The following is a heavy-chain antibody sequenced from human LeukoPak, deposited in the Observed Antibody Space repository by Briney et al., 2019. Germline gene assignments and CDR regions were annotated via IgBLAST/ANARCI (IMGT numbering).Heavy chain of an antibody. V-gene: IGHV3-21*01. Sequence: GGSLRLSCAASGFTFSSYSMNCGREGPGKGLEWGSSISSSSSYIYYADSVKGRFTISRDNAKNSLYLQMNSLRAEDTALYYCARDGRAAAGTRILYFDYWGQGTLVTVSS. J-gene: IGHJ4*02. CDR3: ARDGRAAAGTRILYFDY. CDR2: ISSSSSYI. CDR1: GFTFSSYS. D-gene: IGHD6-13*01.